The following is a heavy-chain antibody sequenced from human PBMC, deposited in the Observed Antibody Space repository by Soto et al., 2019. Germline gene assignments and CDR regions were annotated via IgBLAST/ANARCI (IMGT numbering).Heavy chain of an antibody. V-gene: IGHV5-51*01. D-gene: IGHD3-16*01. CDR3: VRGIRGPAYYYYYGMDG. CDR2: IYPGDSDT. J-gene: IGHJ6*04. CDR1: GYSFTSYW. Sequence: GESLKISCKGSGYSFTSYWIGWVRQMPGKGLEWMGIIYPGDSDTRYSPSFQGQVTISADKSISTAYLQWSSLKASDTAMYYCVRGIRGPAYYYYYGMDGWDKGTTVAASS.